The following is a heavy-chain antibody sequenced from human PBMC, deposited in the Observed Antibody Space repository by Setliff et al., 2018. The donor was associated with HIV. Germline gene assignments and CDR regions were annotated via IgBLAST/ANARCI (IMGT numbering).Heavy chain of an antibody. CDR1: GGSASNSRYY. CDR2: IHYNEKT. V-gene: IGHV4-39*07. J-gene: IGHJ5*01. CDR3: ARVRLELRQYWFDS. Sequence: SETLSLTCTVSGGSASNSRYYWAWIRQPPGKGLEYIGSIHYNEKTYYNPSLKSRVTMSVDKSKNQFSVKLTSVTAADTAVYYCARVRLELRQYWFDSWGQGSPVTVSS. D-gene: IGHD1-7*01.